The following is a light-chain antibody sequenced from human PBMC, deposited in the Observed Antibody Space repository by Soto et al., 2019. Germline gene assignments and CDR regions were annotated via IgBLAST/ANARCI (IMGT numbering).Light chain of an antibody. Sequence: IVLTQSPYTLSLSPGERATLSCRASQSVSSSSLAWYQQKPGQAPRLLIYGASSRATGIPDRFSGSGSGTDFTLTISRLEPEDFAVYYCQQYGSSLPWTFGQGTKVDIK. CDR3: QQYGSSLPWT. J-gene: IGKJ1*01. CDR1: QSVSSSS. V-gene: IGKV3-20*01. CDR2: GAS.